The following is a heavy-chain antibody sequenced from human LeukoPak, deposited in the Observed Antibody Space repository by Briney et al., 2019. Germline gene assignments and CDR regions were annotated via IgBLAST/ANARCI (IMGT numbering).Heavy chain of an antibody. Sequence: SGTLSLTCAVSGGSISSSNWWSWVRQPPGKGLEWIGEIYHSGSTNYNPSLKSRVTISVDKSKNQFSLKLSSVTAADTAVYYCASAGYCSGGSCFSFDYWGQGTLVTVSS. D-gene: IGHD2-15*01. CDR2: IYHSGST. CDR3: ASAGYCSGGSCFSFDY. J-gene: IGHJ4*02. CDR1: GGSISSSNW. V-gene: IGHV4-4*02.